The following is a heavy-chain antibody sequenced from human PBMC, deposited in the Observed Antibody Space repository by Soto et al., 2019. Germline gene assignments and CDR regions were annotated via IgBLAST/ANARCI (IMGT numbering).Heavy chain of an antibody. J-gene: IGHJ4*02. D-gene: IGHD3-9*01. Sequence: SETLSLTCTVSGGSISSSSYYWGWIRQPPGKGLEWIGSIYYSGSTYYNPSLKSRVTISVDTSKNQFSLKLSSVTAADTAVYYCERLDILTGYYLYWGQGTLVTVSS. CDR3: ERLDILTGYYLY. CDR2: IYYSGST. CDR1: GGSISSSSYY. V-gene: IGHV4-39*01.